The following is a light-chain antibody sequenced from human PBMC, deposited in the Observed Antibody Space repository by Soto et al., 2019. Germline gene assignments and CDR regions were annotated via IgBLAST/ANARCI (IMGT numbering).Light chain of an antibody. Sequence: GERCTLYCSVSQSVKSSHLAWYQQKPVQAPGLLIYGASSRAIGIPDRFSRSGSGTDFTLSISRLQPGYSAVDYCQQYGTLTWTLHHGT. J-gene: IGKJ1*01. CDR3: QQYGTLTWT. V-gene: IGKV3-20*01. CDR1: QSVKSSH. CDR2: GAS.